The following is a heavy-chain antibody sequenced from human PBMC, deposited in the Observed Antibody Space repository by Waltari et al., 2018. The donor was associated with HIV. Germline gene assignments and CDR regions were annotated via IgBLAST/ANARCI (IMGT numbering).Heavy chain of an antibody. CDR2: IYGSGGRA. V-gene: IGHV3-23*01. CDR1: GLTFPPYA. J-gene: IGHJ4*02. CDR3: AKGRLTTTSFDY. Sequence: EVQLLESGGDLVQPGGSLRLSRAGCGLTFPPYAWAWVRQAHGKGPEWVSGIYGSGGRACYSDAVRGRFTISRDDSKNTLYLQMNSLRTEDAAVYYCAKGRLTTTSFDYWGQGTLVTVSS. D-gene: IGHD4-17*01.